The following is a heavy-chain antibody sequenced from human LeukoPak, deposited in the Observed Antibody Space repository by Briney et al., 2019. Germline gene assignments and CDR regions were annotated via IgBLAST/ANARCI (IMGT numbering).Heavy chain of an antibody. CDR1: GGSISSSSYY. CDR2: IYYSGST. Sequence: ASETLSLTCTVSGGSISSSSYYWGWIRQTPGKGLEWIGSIYYSGSTYYNPSLKSRVTISVDTSKNQFSLKLSSVTAADTAVYYCARHVSPRAGILYYYYYMDVWGKGTTVTISS. CDR3: ARHVSPRAGILYYYYYMDV. J-gene: IGHJ6*03. D-gene: IGHD6-19*01. V-gene: IGHV4-39*01.